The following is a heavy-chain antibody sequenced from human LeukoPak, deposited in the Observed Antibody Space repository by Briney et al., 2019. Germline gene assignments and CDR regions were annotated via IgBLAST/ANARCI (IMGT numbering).Heavy chain of an antibody. Sequence: GGSLRLSCAASGFTVSSNYMSWVRQAPGKGLEWVSVIYSGGSTYYADSVKGRFTISRDNSKNTLYLQMNSLRAEDTAVYYCVRGGYKYYFDYWGQGTLVTVSS. V-gene: IGHV3-66*01. D-gene: IGHD5-18*01. CDR1: GFTVSSNY. J-gene: IGHJ4*02. CDR2: IYSGGST. CDR3: VRGGYKYYFDY.